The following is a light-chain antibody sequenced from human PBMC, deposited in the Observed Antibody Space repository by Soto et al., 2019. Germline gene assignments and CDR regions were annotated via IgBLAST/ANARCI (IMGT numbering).Light chain of an antibody. CDR2: GAS. V-gene: IGKV3D-15*01. J-gene: IGKJ1*01. Sequence: EIVMTQSPATLSVSPGERATLSCRASQSVSDNLAWYQQKPGQAPRLLIYGASTRATGIPARFSGSGSGTEFTLTISSLQSEDFAVYYWQQYNNWPPTFGQGTKVEIK. CDR3: QQYNNWPPT. CDR1: QSVSDN.